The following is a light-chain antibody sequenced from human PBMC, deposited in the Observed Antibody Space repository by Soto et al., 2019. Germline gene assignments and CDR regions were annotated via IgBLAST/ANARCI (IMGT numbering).Light chain of an antibody. CDR1: QTVRNNY. CDR3: QQYGSSQT. Sequence: SVWVQSPGRLSLSPGARATLFCRASQTVRNNYLAWYQQKPGQAPRLLIYDASSRATGIPDRFSGSGSGTDFTLTFSRLEPEDFAVYYCQQYGSSQTFGQGTKVDIK. CDR2: DAS. V-gene: IGKV3-20*01. J-gene: IGKJ1*01.